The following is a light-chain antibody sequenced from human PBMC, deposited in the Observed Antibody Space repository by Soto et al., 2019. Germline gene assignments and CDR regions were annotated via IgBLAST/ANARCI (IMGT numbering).Light chain of an antibody. CDR3: AAWDGGLDVWV. J-gene: IGLJ3*02. CDR1: SSNIGSNS. Sequence: QSVLTQPPSASGTPGQRVTISCSGSSSNIGSNSVTWYQQFPGTAPKLLMYSSNQRPSGVPDRFSCSKSGTSASLAISGLQQEDEADYYCAAWDGGLDVWVFGGGTKLTVL. CDR2: SSN. V-gene: IGLV1-44*01.